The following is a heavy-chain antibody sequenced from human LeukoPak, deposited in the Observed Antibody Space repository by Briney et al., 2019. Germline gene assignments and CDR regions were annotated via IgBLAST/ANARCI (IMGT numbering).Heavy chain of an antibody. CDR2: ITLSRTTI. Sequence: PGGSLRLSCAASGFTFSNYNMNWVRQAPGKGLEWVAYITLSRTTIYYADSMKGRFTISRDNAKNSLYLQMNSLRAEDTAVYYCARGGCSSTSCYLSYYYYYMDVWGKGTTVTVSS. J-gene: IGHJ6*03. D-gene: IGHD2-2*01. V-gene: IGHV3-48*01. CDR3: ARGGCSSTSCYLSYYYYYMDV. CDR1: GFTFSNYN.